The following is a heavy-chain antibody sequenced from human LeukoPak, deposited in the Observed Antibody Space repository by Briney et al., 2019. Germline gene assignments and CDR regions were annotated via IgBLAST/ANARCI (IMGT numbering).Heavy chain of an antibody. D-gene: IGHD3-16*01. Sequence: GGSLRLSCVGSGFTSIAYALTWARQAPGKGLEWVSGISGGGVTTYYADSVKGRFTISRDNSKNTLYLQMNSLRADDTAIYYCARNQRLGGHSYYYYGMDVWGQGTTVTVSS. CDR1: GFTSIAYA. CDR2: ISGGGVTT. J-gene: IGHJ6*02. CDR3: ARNQRLGGHSYYYYGMDV. V-gene: IGHV3-23*01.